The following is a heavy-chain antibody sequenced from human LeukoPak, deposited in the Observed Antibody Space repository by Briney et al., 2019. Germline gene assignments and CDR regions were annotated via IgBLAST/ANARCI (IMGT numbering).Heavy chain of an antibody. CDR3: ATGAGTTWYYYYGMDV. J-gene: IGHJ6*02. D-gene: IGHD1-7*01. Sequence: GGFLRLSCAASGFTFSIRAMGWVRQAPGKGLEWVSVIYSGGSTYYADSVKGRFTISRDNSKNTLYLQMNSLRAEDTAVYYCATGAGTTWYYYYGMDVWGQGTTVTVSS. CDR2: IYSGGST. CDR1: GFTFSIRA. V-gene: IGHV3-66*01.